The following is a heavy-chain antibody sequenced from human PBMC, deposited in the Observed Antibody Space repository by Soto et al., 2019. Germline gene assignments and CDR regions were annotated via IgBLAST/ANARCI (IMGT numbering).Heavy chain of an antibody. CDR3: ARVPYPFDFYYAIDV. Sequence: SETLSLTCNVSCDSFGRGNKYWSWIRQAPGKGLAWIGSIFYCGTTYYNPHLKSELTMSLDTSQYQFSLKLNSVTAPDTAVYLCARVPYPFDFYYAIDVWGQGTTVTVSS. V-gene: IGHV4-30-4*02. CDR1: CDSFGRGNKY. D-gene: IGHD3-16*01. CDR2: IFYCGTT. J-gene: IGHJ6*02.